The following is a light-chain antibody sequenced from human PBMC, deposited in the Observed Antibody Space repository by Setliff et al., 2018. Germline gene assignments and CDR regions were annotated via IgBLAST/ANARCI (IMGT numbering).Light chain of an antibody. CDR3: SSYANSNTYV. Sequence: ALTQPASVSGSPGQSITISCIGSSRDVGSYDFVSWYQQHPGKAPKLIIYDVTGRPSGVSDRFSGSKSGNTASLTISGLQAEDEADYYCSSYANSNTYVFGTGTKVTVL. J-gene: IGLJ1*01. V-gene: IGLV2-14*03. CDR2: DVT. CDR1: SRDVGSYDF.